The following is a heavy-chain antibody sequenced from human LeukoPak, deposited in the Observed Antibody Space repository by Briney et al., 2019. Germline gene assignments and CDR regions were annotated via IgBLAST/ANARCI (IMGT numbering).Heavy chain of an antibody. CDR1: GFTFSSYW. Sequence: GGSLRLSCAAFGFTFSSYWMSWVRQAPGKGLEWVANIKQDGSEKYYVDSVKGRFTISRDNTKNSLYLQMNSLRAEDTAVYYCAREGYCSSTSCENDAFDIWGQGTMVTVSS. D-gene: IGHD2-2*01. J-gene: IGHJ3*02. CDR2: IKQDGSEK. CDR3: AREGYCSSTSCENDAFDI. V-gene: IGHV3-7*01.